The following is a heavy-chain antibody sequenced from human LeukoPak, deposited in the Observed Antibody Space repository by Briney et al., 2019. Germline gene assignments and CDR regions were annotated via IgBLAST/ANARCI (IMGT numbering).Heavy chain of an antibody. D-gene: IGHD2-15*01. J-gene: IGHJ4*02. V-gene: IGHV1-46*01. Sequence: ASVKVSCKASGYTFTSHYMHWVRQAPGQGLEWMGIINPSGGSTSYAQKFQGRVTMTRDMSTSTVYMELSSLRSEDTAVYYCARARGYCSGGSCYGAWGPHYFDYWGQGTLVTVSS. CDR2: INPSGGST. CDR1: GYTFTSHY. CDR3: ARARGYCSGGSCYGAWGPHYFDY.